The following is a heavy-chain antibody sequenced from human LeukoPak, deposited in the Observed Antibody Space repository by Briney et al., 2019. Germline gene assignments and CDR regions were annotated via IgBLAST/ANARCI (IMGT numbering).Heavy chain of an antibody. CDR1: GFTFSCYY. CDR3: AREPSGSGGYDY. Sequence: ASVTDSCKASGFTFSCYYMHWVRQAPGQGLEWMAWISPNSGGTNYVQKFQGRVTVTRDTSISTDYMEINGLTSDDTALYYCAREPSGSGGYDYWGQGTLVTVSS. D-gene: IGHD3-10*01. CDR2: ISPNSGGT. J-gene: IGHJ4*02. V-gene: IGHV1-2*02.